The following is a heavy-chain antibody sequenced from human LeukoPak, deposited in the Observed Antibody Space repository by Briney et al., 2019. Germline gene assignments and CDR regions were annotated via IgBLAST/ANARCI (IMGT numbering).Heavy chain of an antibody. CDR3: ARDPFRSSFDS. D-gene: IGHD1-26*01. CDR2: IYASGAT. V-gene: IGHV4-4*07. CDR1: GDSINNFY. Sequence: SETLSLTCTVSGDSINNFYWNWIRQSAGKGLEWIGRIYASGATHYNPSLKSRVTMSVDTSKTQFSLKLTSVTAADTAVYYCARDPFRSSFDSWGQGMLVTVSS. J-gene: IGHJ4*02.